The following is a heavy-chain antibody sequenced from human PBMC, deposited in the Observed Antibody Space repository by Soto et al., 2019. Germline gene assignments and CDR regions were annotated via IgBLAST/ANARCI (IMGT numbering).Heavy chain of an antibody. CDR3: ARDGVGVTTFWWFLDY. Sequence: QVQMVESGGGVVQPGGSLRLSCAVSESIFRGYGMHWVRQAPGKGLEWVAIIRFDGSNIHYADYVMGRFTISRDNSKNMLYLEMNNLRVEDTAVYYCARDGVGVTTFWWFLDYWGQGTLVTVSA. CDR1: ESIFRGYG. V-gene: IGHV3-33*01. J-gene: IGHJ4*02. D-gene: IGHD2-8*02. CDR2: IRFDGSNI.